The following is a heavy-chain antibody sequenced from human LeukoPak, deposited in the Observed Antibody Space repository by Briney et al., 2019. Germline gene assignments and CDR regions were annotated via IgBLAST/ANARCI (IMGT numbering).Heavy chain of an antibody. V-gene: IGHV1-24*01. CDR3: ATSLLGSSSSGAFDI. CDR2: FDPEDGET. CDR1: GYTFTSYY. J-gene: IGHJ3*02. D-gene: IGHD6-6*01. Sequence: ASVKVSCKASGYTFTSYYMHWVRQAPGKGLEWMGGFDPEDGETIYAQKFQGRVTMTEDTSTDTAYMELSSLRSEDTAVYYCATSLLGSSSSGAFDIWGQGTMVTVSS.